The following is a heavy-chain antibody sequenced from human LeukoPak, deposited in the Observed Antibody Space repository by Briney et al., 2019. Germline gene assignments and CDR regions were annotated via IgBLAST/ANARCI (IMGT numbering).Heavy chain of an antibody. CDR2: IYYSGST. Sequence: SETLSLTCTVSGGSISSYYWSWIRQPPGKGLEWIGYIYYSGSTNYNPSLKSRVTISVDTSKNQFSLKLSSVTAADTAVYYCARGVGLALAGTIQYGMDVWRQGTTVTVSS. J-gene: IGHJ6*02. V-gene: IGHV4-59*01. D-gene: IGHD6-19*01. CDR1: GGSISSYY. CDR3: ARGVGLALAGTIQYGMDV.